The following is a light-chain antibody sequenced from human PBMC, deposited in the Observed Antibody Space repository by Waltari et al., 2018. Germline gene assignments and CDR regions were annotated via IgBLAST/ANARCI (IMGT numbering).Light chain of an antibody. Sequence: QSALTQPASVSGSPGQSITIPCAGPLSDIEPSNCVSWYQQHPGKAPKLIIYEGTKRPSGVSGRFSGSTSGDTASLTISGLLAEDEADYYCCSCTYSSTFVFGGGTKLSVL. CDR3: CSCTYSSTFV. J-gene: IGLJ2*01. CDR2: EGT. V-gene: IGLV2-23*03. CDR1: LSDIEPSNC.